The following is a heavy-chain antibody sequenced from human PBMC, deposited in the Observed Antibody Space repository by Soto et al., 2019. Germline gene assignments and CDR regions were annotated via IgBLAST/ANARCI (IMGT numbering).Heavy chain of an antibody. CDR3: ARDETLRRRGFAFGI. D-gene: IGHD4-17*01. CDR1: GYTFTSYG. CDR2: ISAYNGNT. V-gene: IGHV1-18*01. J-gene: IGHJ3*02. Sequence: ASVKVSCKASGYTFTSYGISWVRQAPGQGLEWMGWISAYNGNTNYAQKLQGRVTMTTDTSTSTAYMELRSLRSDDTAVYYCARDETLRRRGFAFGIWGQGTMVTVSS.